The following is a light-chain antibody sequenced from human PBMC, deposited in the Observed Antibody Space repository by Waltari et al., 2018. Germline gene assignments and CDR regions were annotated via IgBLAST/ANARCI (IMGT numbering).Light chain of an antibody. CDR2: YDR. Sequence: YVLTQSPPVSVAPGETAWINCGGNNIGLKSVHWSQQKAGQAPVLVISYDRDRPSGIPERFSGSSSGNTATLTISRVEAGDEADYYCQVWDRNPDRSRSVIFGGGTKLTVL. J-gene: IGLJ2*01. CDR3: QVWDRNPDRSRSVI. CDR1: NIGLKS. V-gene: IGLV3-21*04.